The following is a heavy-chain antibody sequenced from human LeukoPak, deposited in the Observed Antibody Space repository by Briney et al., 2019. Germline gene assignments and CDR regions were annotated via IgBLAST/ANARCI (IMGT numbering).Heavy chain of an antibody. CDR3: ARAGGSDYYDSSGYSFDY. Sequence: PGGSLRLSCAASGFTFNNYWMTWVRQAPGKGLEWVANIKQDESEKYYVDSVKGRFTISRDNAKNSLYLQMNSLRAEDTAVYYCARAGGSDYYDSSGYSFDYWGQGTLVTVSS. CDR1: GFTFNNYW. J-gene: IGHJ4*02. D-gene: IGHD3-22*01. CDR2: IKQDESEK. V-gene: IGHV3-7*01.